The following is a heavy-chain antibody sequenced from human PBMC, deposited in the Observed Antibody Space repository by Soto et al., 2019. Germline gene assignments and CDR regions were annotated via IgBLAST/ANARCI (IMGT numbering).Heavy chain of an antibody. CDR2: MNHSGST. D-gene: IGHD3-3*01. V-gene: IGHV4-34*01. J-gene: IGHJ4*02. CDR3: ASTSVLRFLEWLPQGVFDY. CDR1: GGSFSCYY. Sequence: SETLSLTCAVYGGSFSCYYWSWSRQPPGKGLEWMGEMNHSGSTNYNPSLTSRVTISVDTSKTQFSLKLSSVTAADPAVYSCASTSVLRFLEWLPQGVFDYWGQGTLVTVSS.